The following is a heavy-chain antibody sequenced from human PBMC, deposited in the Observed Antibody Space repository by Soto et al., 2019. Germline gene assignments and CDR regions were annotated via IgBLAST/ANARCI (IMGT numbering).Heavy chain of an antibody. V-gene: IGHV1-18*01. D-gene: IGHD1-1*01. Sequence: QVQLVQSGAEVKKPGASVKVSCKASGYTFTSYGISWVRQAPGQGLEWMGWISAYNGNTNYAQKLQGRVTITTDTSTSTAYMELRSLRSDDTAVYYCARQRLNWNDAVHGMDVWGQGTTVTVSS. CDR3: ARQRLNWNDAVHGMDV. CDR1: GYTFTSYG. CDR2: ISAYNGNT. J-gene: IGHJ6*02.